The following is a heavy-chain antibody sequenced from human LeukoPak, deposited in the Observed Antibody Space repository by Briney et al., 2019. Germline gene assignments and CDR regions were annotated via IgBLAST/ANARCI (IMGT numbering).Heavy chain of an antibody. D-gene: IGHD6-13*01. CDR2: IYSGGST. J-gene: IGHJ6*02. Sequence: GGSLRLSCAASGFTVSSNYMSWVRQAPGKGLEWVSVIYSGGSTYYADSVKGRFTISRDNSKNTLYLQMNSLRAEDTAVYYCARDGSGYSSSWYRDHYYYYGMDVWGQGTTVTVSS. CDR1: GFTVSSNY. CDR3: ARDGSGYSSSWYRDHYYYYGMDV. V-gene: IGHV3-53*01.